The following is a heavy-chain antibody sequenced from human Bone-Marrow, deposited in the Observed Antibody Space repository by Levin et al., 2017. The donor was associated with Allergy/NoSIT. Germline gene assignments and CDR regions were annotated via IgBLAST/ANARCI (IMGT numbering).Heavy chain of an antibody. CDR2: IYYSGST. D-gene: IGHD3-3*01. CDR3: ARGVEITIFGVVTRGAYGMDV. CDR1: GGSISSYY. J-gene: IGHJ6*02. Sequence: SSETLFLTCTVSGGSISSYYWSWIRQPPGKGLEWIGYIYYSGSTNYNPSLKSRVTISVDTSKNQFSLKLSSVTAADTAVYYCARGVEITIFGVVTRGAYGMDVWGQGTTVTVSS. V-gene: IGHV4-59*01.